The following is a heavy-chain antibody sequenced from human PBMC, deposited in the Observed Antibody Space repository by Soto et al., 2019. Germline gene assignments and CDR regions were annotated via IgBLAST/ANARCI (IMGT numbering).Heavy chain of an antibody. CDR2: INPSGGST. Sequence: GASVKVSCEACGDSFTSYYMHWVRQAPGQGLEWMGIINPSGGSTSYAQKFQGRVTMTRDTSTSTVYMELSSLRSEDTAVYYCARRAIVVVTAIPDYGMDVWGQGTTVTVSS. V-gene: IGHV1-46*01. CDR1: GDSFTSYY. CDR3: ARRAIVVVTAIPDYGMDV. J-gene: IGHJ6*02. D-gene: IGHD2-21*02.